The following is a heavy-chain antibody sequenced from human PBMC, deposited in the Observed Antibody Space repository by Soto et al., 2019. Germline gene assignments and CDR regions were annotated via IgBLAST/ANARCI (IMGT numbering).Heavy chain of an antibody. D-gene: IGHD6-19*01. CDR3: VKDPSRGGWYGFFLH. J-gene: IGHJ1*01. Sequence: GGSLRLSCSASGFIFSDYAMHWVRLTPGKGLEFVSAISNNGGSTNDAPSVWGRFTISRDNSKNTVYLEMSSLRVEDTAVYYCVKDPSRGGWYGFFLHWGQGTVVTVSS. CDR2: ISNNGGST. CDR1: GFIFSDYA. V-gene: IGHV3-64D*06.